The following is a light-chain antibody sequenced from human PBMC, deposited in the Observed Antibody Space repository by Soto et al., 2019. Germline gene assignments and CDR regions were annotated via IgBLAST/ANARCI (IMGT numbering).Light chain of an antibody. J-gene: IGKJ1*01. Sequence: DIQMTQSPSTLSGSVGDRVTITCRASQTISSWLAWYQQKPGKAPKLLIYKASTLKSGVPSRFSGSGSGTDFTLTISRLEPEDFAVYYCQQRSNWHRTFGQGTKVDNK. CDR3: QQRSNWHRT. V-gene: IGKV1-5*03. CDR2: KAS. CDR1: QTISSW.